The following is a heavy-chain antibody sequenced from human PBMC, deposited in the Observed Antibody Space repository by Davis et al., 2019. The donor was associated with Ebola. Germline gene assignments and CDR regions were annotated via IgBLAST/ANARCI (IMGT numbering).Heavy chain of an antibody. CDR3: ASGYGLWFRESVDAFDI. CDR2: ISAYNGNT. CDR1: GGTFSSYA. Sequence: AASVKVSCKASGGTFSSYAISWVRQAPGQGLEWMGWISAYNGNTNYAQKLQGRVTMTTDTSTSTAYMELRSLRSDDTAVYYCASGYGLWFRESVDAFDIWGQGTMVTVSS. V-gene: IGHV1-18*01. D-gene: IGHD3-10*01. J-gene: IGHJ3*02.